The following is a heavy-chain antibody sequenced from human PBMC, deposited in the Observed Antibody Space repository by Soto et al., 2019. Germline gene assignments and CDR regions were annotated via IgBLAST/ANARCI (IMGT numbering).Heavy chain of an antibody. D-gene: IGHD3-10*01. V-gene: IGHV3-33*01. CDR2: IWFDGFKK. CDR3: ARELLYGTGSRNLHYSGMDV. J-gene: IGHJ6*02. Sequence: QVQLVESGGGVVQSGTSLRLSCAASGMKYSSYGMHWVRQAPGKGLGWVAVIWFDGFKKYYVDSVKGRFTISRDNSYNTLYLLMTSLRADDTGVYYCARELLYGTGSRNLHYSGMDVWGQGVTVTVSS. CDR1: GMKYSSYG.